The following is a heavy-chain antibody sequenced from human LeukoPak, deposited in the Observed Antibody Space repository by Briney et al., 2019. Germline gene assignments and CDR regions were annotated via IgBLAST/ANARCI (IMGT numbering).Heavy chain of an antibody. D-gene: IGHD5-12*01. CDR2: INPNSGVT. V-gene: IGHV1-2*02. J-gene: IGHJ4*02. CDR3: ASAIVATTNDY. Sequence: ASVKVSCKASGYTFTGYYMHWVRQAPGQGLEWMGWINPNSGVTNFAQKFQGRVTMTRDTSISTAYLELRRLRSDDTAIYYCASAIVATTNDYWGQGTLVTVSS. CDR1: GYTFTGYY.